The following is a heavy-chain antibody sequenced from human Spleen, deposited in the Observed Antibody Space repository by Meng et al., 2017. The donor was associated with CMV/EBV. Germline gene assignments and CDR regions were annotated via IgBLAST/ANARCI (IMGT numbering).Heavy chain of an antibody. J-gene: IGHJ6*02. V-gene: IGHV3-7*03. CDR3: AKVVERSATNYYNGMDV. CDR2: IKQDGSEK. Sequence: GESLKISCAASGFTFSNYWMTWVRQAPGKGLEWVANIKQDGSEKYYVDSVKGRFTISRDNSKNTLYLQMNSLRADDTAVYYCAKVVERSATNYYNGMDVWGQGTTVTVSS. CDR1: GFTFSNYW.